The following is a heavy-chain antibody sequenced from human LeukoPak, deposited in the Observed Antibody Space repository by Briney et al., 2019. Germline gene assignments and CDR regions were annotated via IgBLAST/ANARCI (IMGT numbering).Heavy chain of an antibody. CDR1: GYSISSGYY. Sequence: SETLSLTCTVSGYSISSGYYWGWIRQPPGKGLEWIGIIYHSGRTDYNPSLKSRVTISEDTSKNQFSLKLSSVTAADTAVYYCARDLRVWFGEFYYYYMDVWGKGATVTISS. V-gene: IGHV4-38-2*02. CDR2: IYHSGRT. CDR3: ARDLRVWFGEFYYYYMDV. J-gene: IGHJ6*03. D-gene: IGHD3-10*01.